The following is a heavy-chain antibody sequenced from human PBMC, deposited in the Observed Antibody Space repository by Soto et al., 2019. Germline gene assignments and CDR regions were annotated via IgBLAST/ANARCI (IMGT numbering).Heavy chain of an antibody. CDR3: AKVPYDSSGYYLPDY. Sequence: AGSLRLSCAASGFTFSSYAMSWVRQAPGKGLEWVSAISGSGGSTYYADSVKGRFTISRDNSKNTLYLQMNSLRAEDTAVYYCAKVPYDSSGYYLPDYWGQGTLVTVSS. CDR1: GFTFSSYA. V-gene: IGHV3-23*01. J-gene: IGHJ4*02. D-gene: IGHD3-22*01. CDR2: ISGSGGST.